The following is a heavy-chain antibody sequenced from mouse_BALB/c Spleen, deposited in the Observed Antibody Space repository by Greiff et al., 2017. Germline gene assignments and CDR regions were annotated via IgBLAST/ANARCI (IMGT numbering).Heavy chain of an antibody. D-gene: IGHD1-1*01. Sequence: VQLQQSGAELVRPGSSVKISCKASGYAFSSYWMNWVKQRPGQGLEWIGQIYPGDGDTNYNGKFKGKATLTADKSSSTAYMQLSSLTSEDSAVYFCARVRYYGSSYAMDYWGQGTSVTVSS. CDR2: IYPGDGDT. CDR3: ARVRYYGSSYAMDY. CDR1: GYAFSSYW. V-gene: IGHV1-80*01. J-gene: IGHJ4*01.